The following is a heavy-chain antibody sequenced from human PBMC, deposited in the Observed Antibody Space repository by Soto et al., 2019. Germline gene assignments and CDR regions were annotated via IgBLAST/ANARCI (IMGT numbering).Heavy chain of an antibody. J-gene: IGHJ4*02. CDR3: TRRGSSGTPVDY. Sequence: SETLSLTCGVSDYSISSGYYCGCIRQPPGKGLEWIGNIYHSGSTHYNPALKSQVTISVDTSKNQFSLKLKSVTAADTAVYYYTRRGSSGTPVDYWGQGTLVTVSS. CDR2: IYHSGST. V-gene: IGHV4-38-2*01. CDR1: DYSISSGYY. D-gene: IGHD1-26*01.